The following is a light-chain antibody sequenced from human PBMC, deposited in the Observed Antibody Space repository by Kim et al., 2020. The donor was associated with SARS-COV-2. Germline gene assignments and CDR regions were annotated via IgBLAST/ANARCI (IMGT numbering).Light chain of an antibody. J-gene: IGKJ2*01. CDR2: GAS. CDR1: QTFSSTY. Sequence: EIVLTQSPDTLSLSPGERATLSCRASQTFSSTYLAWYQHKPGQAPRLLIYGASSRATDIPDRFSGSGSGTAFTLTISRLEPEDFAVYYCQQYGISPFTFGQGTKVDIK. CDR3: QQYGISPFT. V-gene: IGKV3-20*01.